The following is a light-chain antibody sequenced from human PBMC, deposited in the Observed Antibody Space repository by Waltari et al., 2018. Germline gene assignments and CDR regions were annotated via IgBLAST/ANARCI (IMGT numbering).Light chain of an antibody. V-gene: IGKV4-1*01. CDR1: GSGLYSRNNKDH. J-gene: IGKJ4*01. CDR3: QQYYNTPRT. CDR2: RAS. Sequence: DILMTQHPKSLAVSPVETGTIHCQSNGSGLYSRNNKDHLAWYQQKPGQRPKLLISRASTRESGVPDRFSGSGSETEFTLTINSLQAEDVAVYYCQQYYNTPRTFGGGTKVEIK.